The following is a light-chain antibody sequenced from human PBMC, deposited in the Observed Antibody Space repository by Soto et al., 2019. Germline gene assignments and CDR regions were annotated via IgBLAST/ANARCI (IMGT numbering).Light chain of an antibody. V-gene: IGKV3D-15*01. J-gene: IGKJ1*01. Sequence: VMTKAPSTLSVSPGEGATLSCRASQTVNNNVAWYQLKDGQVPRLLIYGASTRAAGIPARFSASGTGTDFTLTISDVQPEDFAVYYCHQRQSWPRTFGQGAKV. CDR2: GAS. CDR1: QTVNNN. CDR3: HQRQSWPRT.